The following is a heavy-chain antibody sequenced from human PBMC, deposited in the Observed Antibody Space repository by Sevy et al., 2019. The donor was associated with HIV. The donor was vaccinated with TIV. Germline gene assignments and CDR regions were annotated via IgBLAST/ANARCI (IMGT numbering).Heavy chain of an antibody. V-gene: IGHV3-23*01. D-gene: IGHD1-1*01. CDR2: ISGGGYST. CDR3: AKERGVPWGAYYFDY. CDR1: GFTFSSYA. Sequence: GGSLRLSCAASGFTFSSYAMSWVRQAPGKGLEWVSGISGGGYSTYYADSVKGRFTISRDNSKNTLYLQMNSLRAGDTAVYYCAKERGVPWGAYYFDYWGQGTLVTVSS. J-gene: IGHJ4*02.